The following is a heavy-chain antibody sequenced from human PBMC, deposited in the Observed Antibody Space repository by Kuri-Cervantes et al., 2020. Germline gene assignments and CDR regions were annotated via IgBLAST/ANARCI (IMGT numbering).Heavy chain of an antibody. CDR2: ISAYNGDT. CDR3: ARVYSSGWSYVRAFDI. CDR1: GYTFTSYG. D-gene: IGHD6-19*01. V-gene: IGHV1-18*01. Sequence: ASVKVSCKASGYTFTSYGISWVRQAPGQGLEWMGWISAYNGDTNYAQKLQGRVTMTTDTSTSTAYMELRSLRSDDTAVYYCARVYSSGWSYVRAFDIWGQGTMVTVSS. J-gene: IGHJ3*02.